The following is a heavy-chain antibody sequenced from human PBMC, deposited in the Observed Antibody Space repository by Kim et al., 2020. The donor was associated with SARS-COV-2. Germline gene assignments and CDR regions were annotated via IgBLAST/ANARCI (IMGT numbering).Heavy chain of an antibody. D-gene: IGHD3-16*01. V-gene: IGHV1-69*13. CDR3: ARPSTPGGITRRPLEY. Sequence: SVKVSCKASGGTFSSYAISWVRQAPGQGLEWMGGIIPIFGTANYAQKFQGRVTITADESTSTAYMELSSLRSEDTAVYYCARPSTPGGITRRPLEYWGQGTLVTVSS. CDR2: IIPIFGTA. J-gene: IGHJ4*02. CDR1: GGTFSSYA.